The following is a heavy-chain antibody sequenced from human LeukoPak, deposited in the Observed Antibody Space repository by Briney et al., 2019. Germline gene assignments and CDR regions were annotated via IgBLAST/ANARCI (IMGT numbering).Heavy chain of an antibody. J-gene: IGHJ4*02. V-gene: IGHV3-7*03. Sequence: GGSLRLSCVASGFTFSNYWMTWVRQAPGKGLEWVANIKQDASEKYYVDSVKGRFTISRDNAKNSLYVQMNSLRAEDTAVYYCARESYARGYSYGFDYWGQGTLVTVSS. D-gene: IGHD5-18*01. CDR2: IKQDASEK. CDR3: ARESYARGYSYGFDY. CDR1: GFTFSNYW.